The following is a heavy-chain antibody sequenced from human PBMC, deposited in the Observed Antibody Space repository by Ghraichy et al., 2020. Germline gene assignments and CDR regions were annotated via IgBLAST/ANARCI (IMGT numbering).Heavy chain of an antibody. D-gene: IGHD3-22*01. CDR3: ARDAYDSSGYYQDAFDI. J-gene: IGHJ3*02. CDR1: GGSISSYY. V-gene: IGHV4-59*01. Sequence: SETLSLTCTVSGGSISSYYWSWIRQPPGKGLEWIGYFYYSGSTTYNPSLKSRVTISVDTSKNQFSLKLSSVTAADTAVYYCARDAYDSSGYYQDAFDIWGQGTMVTVSS. CDR2: FYYSGST.